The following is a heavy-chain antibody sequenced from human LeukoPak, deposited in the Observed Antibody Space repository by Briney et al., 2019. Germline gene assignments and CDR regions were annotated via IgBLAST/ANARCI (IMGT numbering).Heavy chain of an antibody. V-gene: IGHV3-48*01. CDR3: VKDKDGSGSYYFDY. CDR1: GFSFSSYS. CDR2: ISSSSGSI. Sequence: GGSLRLSCAASGFSFSSYSMNWVRQAPGKGLEWVSYISSSSGSIYYADSVKGRFTISRDHSKNTLYLQMNSLRTEDTALYYCVKDKDGSGSYYFDYWGQGTLVTVSS. D-gene: IGHD3-10*01. J-gene: IGHJ4*02.